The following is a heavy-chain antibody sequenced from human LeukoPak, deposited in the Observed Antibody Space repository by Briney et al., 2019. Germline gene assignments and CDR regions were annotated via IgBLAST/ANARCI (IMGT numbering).Heavy chain of an antibody. Sequence: GRSLRLSCAASGFTFSSYGMHWVRQAPGKGLEWVAVIWYDGSNKYYADSVKGRFTISRDNSKNTLYLQMNSLRAEDTAVYCCARDLRDSSSWYPGYWGQGTLVTVSS. CDR3: ARDLRDSSSWYPGY. CDR1: GFTFSSYG. V-gene: IGHV3-33*01. J-gene: IGHJ4*02. D-gene: IGHD6-13*01. CDR2: IWYDGSNK.